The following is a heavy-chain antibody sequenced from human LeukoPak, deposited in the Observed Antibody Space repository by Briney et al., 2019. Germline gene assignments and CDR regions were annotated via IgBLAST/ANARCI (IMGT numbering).Heavy chain of an antibody. V-gene: IGHV3-30*18. D-gene: IGHD1-7*01. J-gene: IGHJ6*02. CDR1: GLTFSSYG. CDR2: ISYDGSNK. CDR3: AKLGITGTTADDYYYYGMDV. Sequence: GGSLRLSCAASGLTFSSYGMHWVRQAPGKGLEWVAVISYDGSNKYYADSVKGRFTISRDNSKNTLYLQMNSLRAEDTAVYYCAKLGITGTTADDYYYYGMDVWGQGTTVTVSS.